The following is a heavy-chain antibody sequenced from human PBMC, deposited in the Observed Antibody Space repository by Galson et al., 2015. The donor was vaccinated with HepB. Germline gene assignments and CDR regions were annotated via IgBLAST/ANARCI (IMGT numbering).Heavy chain of an antibody. CDR1: GFTFSSYA. V-gene: IGHV3-23*01. D-gene: IGHD3-22*01. Sequence: SLRLSCAASGFTFSSYAMSWVRQAPGKGLEWVSAISGSGGSTYYADSVKGPFTISRDNSKNTLYLQMNSLRAEDTAVYYCAKDYDSYYYDSSGYWTLDYWGQGTLVTVSS. J-gene: IGHJ4*02. CDR3: AKDYDSYYYDSSGYWTLDY. CDR2: ISGSGGST.